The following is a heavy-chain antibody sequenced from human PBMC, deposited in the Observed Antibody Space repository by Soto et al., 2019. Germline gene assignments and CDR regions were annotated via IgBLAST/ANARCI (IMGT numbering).Heavy chain of an antibody. J-gene: IGHJ6*02. CDR1: GYTFNRYY. CDR2: ISPHTGGT. Sequence: ASVKVSCKASGYTFNRYYMHWVRQAPGPGLEWMGWISPHTGGTTYAQKFQGRVTMTRDTSVSTAFMELSRLGSDDTAVYYCARGDSTDCSNGVCSFFYNHDMDVWGQGTTVTVSS. V-gene: IGHV1-2*02. CDR3: ARGDSTDCSNGVCSFFYNHDMDV. D-gene: IGHD2-8*01.